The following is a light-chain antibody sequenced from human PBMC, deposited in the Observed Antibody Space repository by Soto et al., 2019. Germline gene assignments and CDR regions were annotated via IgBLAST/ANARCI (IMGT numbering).Light chain of an antibody. CDR1: SSDIGGYNY. CDR3: SSYTSSSTLDFV. J-gene: IGLJ1*01. Sequence: QSVLTQPASVSGSLGQSITISCTGTSSDIGGYNYVSWYQHHPGKAPKLMIYDVTSRPSGVSSRFSGSKSGNRAPLTISGLLAEDEADYYCSSYTSSSTLDFVFGTGTKVTVL. V-gene: IGLV2-14*01. CDR2: DVT.